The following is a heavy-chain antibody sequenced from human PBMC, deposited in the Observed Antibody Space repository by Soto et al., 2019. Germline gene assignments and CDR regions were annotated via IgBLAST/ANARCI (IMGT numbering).Heavy chain of an antibody. CDR1: GGSISSYY. Sequence: SETLSLTCTVSGGSISSYYWTWIRQPPGKGLEWIGYIHYSGSTNYNPSLKSRVTISVDTSKNQFSLKLSSVTAADTAVYYCARHPYDSSGYFYGMDVWGQGTTVTVSS. J-gene: IGHJ6*02. V-gene: IGHV4-59*08. CDR2: IHYSGST. D-gene: IGHD3-22*01. CDR3: ARHPYDSSGYFYGMDV.